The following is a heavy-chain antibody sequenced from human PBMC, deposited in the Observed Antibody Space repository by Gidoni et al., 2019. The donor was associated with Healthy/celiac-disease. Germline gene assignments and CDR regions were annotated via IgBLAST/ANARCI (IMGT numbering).Heavy chain of an antibody. CDR3: ARGRYCSGGSCYSGDAFDI. Sequence: SLLHICAAAGCTFSSYWMHWVRQAPGKGLVWVSRINSDGSSTSYADSVKGRFTISRDNAKNTLYLQMNSLRAEDTAVYYCARGRYCSGGSCYSGDAFDIWGQGTMVTVSS. CDR2: INSDGSST. D-gene: IGHD2-15*01. J-gene: IGHJ3*02. CDR1: GCTFSSYW. V-gene: IGHV3-74*01.